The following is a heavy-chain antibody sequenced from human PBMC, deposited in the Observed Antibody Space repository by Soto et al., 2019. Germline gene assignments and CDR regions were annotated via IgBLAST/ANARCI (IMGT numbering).Heavy chain of an antibody. J-gene: IGHJ6*02. CDR3: VKPPVITASYYYYDMDV. D-gene: IGHD4-4*01. CDR2: ISGSGIST. Sequence: AGGSLRLSCAASGFTFITYPMSWVRQAPGKGLEWVSGISGSGISTYYTDSVKGRFTISRDNSKNTVFLQMNSLRDEDTAVYYCVKPPVITASYYYYDMDVWGQGTTVTVSS. CDR1: GFTFITYP. V-gene: IGHV3-23*01.